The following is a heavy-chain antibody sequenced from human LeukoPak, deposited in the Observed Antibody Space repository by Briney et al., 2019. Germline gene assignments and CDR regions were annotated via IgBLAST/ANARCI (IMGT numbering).Heavy chain of an antibody. Sequence: ASVKVSCKASGYTFTGYYMHWVRQAPGQGLEWMGWINPNSGGTNYAQKFQGRVTMTRDTSISTAYMELSRLRSDDTAVYYCARLYSSSWYRNVMGPTEYFQHWGQGTLVTVSS. V-gene: IGHV1-2*02. D-gene: IGHD6-13*01. CDR1: GYTFTGYY. CDR2: INPNSGGT. CDR3: ARLYSSSWYRNVMGPTEYFQH. J-gene: IGHJ1*01.